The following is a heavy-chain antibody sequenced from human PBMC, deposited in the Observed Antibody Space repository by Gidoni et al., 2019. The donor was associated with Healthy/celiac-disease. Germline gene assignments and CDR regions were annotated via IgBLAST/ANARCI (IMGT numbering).Heavy chain of an antibody. J-gene: IGHJ3*02. CDR3: ARDRGTMVHAFDI. D-gene: IGHD3-10*01. CDR2: IYSGGST. Sequence: EVQLVETGGGLIQPGGSLRLSCAASGFTVSRNYMSWVRQAPGKGLEWVSVIYSGGSTYYADSVKGRFTISRDNSKNTLYLQMNSLRAEDTAVYYCARDRGTMVHAFDIWGQGTMVTVSS. V-gene: IGHV3-53*02. CDR1: GFTVSRNY.